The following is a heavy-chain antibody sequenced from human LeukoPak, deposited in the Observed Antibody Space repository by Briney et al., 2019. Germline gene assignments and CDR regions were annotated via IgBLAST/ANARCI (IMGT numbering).Heavy chain of an antibody. Sequence: PSEALSLTCAVYGGSFSGYYWSWIRQPPGKGLEWIGEINHSGSTNYNPSLKSRVTISVDTSKSQFSLKLTSVTAADTAVYYCARDNGGWYFDYWGQGTLVTVSS. D-gene: IGHD2-8*01. CDR2: INHSGST. J-gene: IGHJ4*02. CDR1: GGSFSGYY. V-gene: IGHV4-34*01. CDR3: ARDNGGWYFDY.